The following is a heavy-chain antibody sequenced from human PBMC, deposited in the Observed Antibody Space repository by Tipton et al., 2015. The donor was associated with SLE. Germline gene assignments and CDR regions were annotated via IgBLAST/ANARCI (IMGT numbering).Heavy chain of an antibody. CDR2: ISWNSGSI. CDR1: GFTFDDYA. Sequence: SLRLSCAASGFTFDDYAMHWVRQAPGKGLEWVSGISWNSGSIGYADSVKGRFTISRDNAKNSLYLQMNSLRAEDTAVYYCAKDAGIAAAGTSWFDPWGQGTLVTVSS. V-gene: IGHV3-9*01. CDR3: AKDAGIAAAGTSWFDP. D-gene: IGHD6-13*01. J-gene: IGHJ5*02.